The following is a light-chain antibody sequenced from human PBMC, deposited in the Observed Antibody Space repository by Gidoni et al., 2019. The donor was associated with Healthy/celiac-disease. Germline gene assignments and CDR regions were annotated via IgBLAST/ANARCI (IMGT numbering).Light chain of an antibody. V-gene: IGKV4-1*01. Sequence: DIVMTQSSDSLAVSLGERATINCKSSQSVLYSSNNKNYLAWYQQKPGQPPKLLIYWASTRESGVPHRFSGSWSGTAFTLPISSLQAEDVAFYYCQQYYSTPWTFGQGTKVEIK. J-gene: IGKJ1*01. CDR3: QQYYSTPWT. CDR2: WAS. CDR1: QSVLYSSNNKNY.